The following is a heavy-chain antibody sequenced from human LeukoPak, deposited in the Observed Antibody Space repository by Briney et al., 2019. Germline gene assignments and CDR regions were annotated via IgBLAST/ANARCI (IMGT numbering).Heavy chain of an antibody. CDR2: IPGSGGST. V-gene: IGHV3-23*01. CDR3: AKWGDYDVLTGYYVPDY. D-gene: IGHD3-9*01. Sequence: GASLRLSCAASGFTSSNYAMSWVRQAPGKGLEWVSAIPGSGGSTYYADSVKGRFTVSRDNSKSTLYLQMNSLRAEDTALYYCAKWGDYDVLTGYYVPDYWGQGTLVTVSS. J-gene: IGHJ4*02. CDR1: GFTSSNYA.